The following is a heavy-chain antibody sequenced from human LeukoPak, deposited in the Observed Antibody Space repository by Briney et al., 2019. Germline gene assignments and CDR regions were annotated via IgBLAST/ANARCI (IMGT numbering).Heavy chain of an antibody. V-gene: IGHV3-23*01. D-gene: IGHD6-13*01. J-gene: IGHJ3*02. Sequence: GGSLRLSCAASGFTFSSYAMSWVRQAPGKGLEWVSAISGSGGSTYYADSVKGRFTISRDNSKNTLYLQMNSLRAEDTAVYYCARGTAVRSAFDIWGQGTMGTVSS. CDR3: ARGTAVRSAFDI. CDR2: ISGSGGST. CDR1: GFTFSSYA.